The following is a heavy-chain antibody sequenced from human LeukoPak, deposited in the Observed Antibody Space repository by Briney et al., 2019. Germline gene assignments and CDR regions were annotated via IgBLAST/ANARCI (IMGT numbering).Heavy chain of an antibody. CDR2: IRYDGSNK. V-gene: IGHV3-30*02. Sequence: GGSLRLSCAASGFTFSSYGMHWVRQAPGKGLEWVAFIRYDGSNKYYADSVKGRFTISRDNSKNTLYLQMNSLRAEDTAVCYCAKDCMCGSGSYFFDYWGQGTLVTVSS. CDR3: AKDCMCGSGSYFFDY. CDR1: GFTFSSYG. J-gene: IGHJ4*02. D-gene: IGHD3-10*01.